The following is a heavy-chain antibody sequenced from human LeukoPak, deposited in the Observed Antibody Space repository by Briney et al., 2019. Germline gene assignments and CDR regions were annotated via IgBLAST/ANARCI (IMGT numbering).Heavy chain of an antibody. Sequence: ASVKVSCKASGYTFTSYGISWVRQAPGQGLEWMGWISAYNGNTNYAQKLQGRVTMTTDTSTSTAYMELRSLRSDDTAVYYCARDFGVYGDYAEDWFDPWGQGTLVTVSS. CDR3: ARDFGVYGDYAEDWFDP. CDR1: GYTFTSYG. CDR2: ISAYNGNT. D-gene: IGHD4-17*01. V-gene: IGHV1-18*01. J-gene: IGHJ5*02.